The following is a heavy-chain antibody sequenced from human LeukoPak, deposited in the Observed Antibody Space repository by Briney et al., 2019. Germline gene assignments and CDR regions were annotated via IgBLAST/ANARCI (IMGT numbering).Heavy chain of an antibody. D-gene: IGHD3-22*01. Sequence: SETLSLTCTVSGGSIDSYYWSWIRQPPGKGLEWIGYIYYSGSTNYNPSLKSRVTISVDTSKDQFSLKLSSVTAADTAVYYCASYYDSSGYYPDAFDIWGQGTMVTVSS. CDR2: IYYSGST. V-gene: IGHV4-59*01. CDR1: GGSIDSYY. CDR3: ASYYDSSGYYPDAFDI. J-gene: IGHJ3*02.